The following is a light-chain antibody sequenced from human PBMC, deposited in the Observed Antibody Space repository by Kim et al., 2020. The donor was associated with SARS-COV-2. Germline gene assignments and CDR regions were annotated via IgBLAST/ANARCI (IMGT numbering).Light chain of an antibody. J-gene: IGKJ3*01. CDR2: DAS. CDR1: QSISTW. CDR3: QQYDTSSRA. V-gene: IGKV1-5*01. Sequence: DIQLTQSPSTLSASVGDRVSITCRASQSISTWVAWYQQKPGKAPKLLIYDASTLQSGVSSRVSGSGSGTEFTLTISSLQPDDVATFFCQQYDTSSRAFLPGTKVDIK.